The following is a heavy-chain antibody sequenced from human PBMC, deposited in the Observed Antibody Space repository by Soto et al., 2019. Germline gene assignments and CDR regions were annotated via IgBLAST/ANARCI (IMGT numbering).Heavy chain of an antibody. V-gene: IGHV4-31*11. CDR1: GASISRRDYY. Sequence: PSETLSLTCAVSGASISRRDYYWNWIRQHPGKGLEWIGCIYYSGSTYYNPSLKSRVSISLDTSKNQFSLRLRSVTAADSAVYYCARDPIDLYTDRRYYFDYWGQGALVTVSS. CDR2: IYYSGST. CDR3: ARDPIDLYTDRRYYFDY. J-gene: IGHJ4*02.